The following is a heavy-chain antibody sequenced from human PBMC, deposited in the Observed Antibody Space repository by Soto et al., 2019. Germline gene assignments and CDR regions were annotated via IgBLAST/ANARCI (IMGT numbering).Heavy chain of an antibody. CDR1: GLTISDAW. J-gene: IGHJ6*02. Sequence: VQLVEAGGGLIYPGGSLRLSCAASGLTISDAWMNWVRQAPGKGLEWVGRIKTNTAGGTTDYAAAVKGRFMVSRDDSKNTMYLQKNRLKIEDTAVYYCTTGSVEGVWGQGTTVIVSS. CDR3: TTGSVEGV. CDR2: IKTNTAGGTT. D-gene: IGHD2-15*01. V-gene: IGHV3-15*07.